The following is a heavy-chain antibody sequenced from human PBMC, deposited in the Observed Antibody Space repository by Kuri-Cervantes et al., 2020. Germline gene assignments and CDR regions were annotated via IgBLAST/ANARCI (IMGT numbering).Heavy chain of an antibody. CDR3: ARDGGHCSGGSCYSVVGWFDY. CDR1: GGSISSSSYY. J-gene: IGHJ4*02. V-gene: IGHV3-48*02. Sequence: ETLSLTCTVSGGSISSSSYYWGWVRQAPGKGLEWVSYISSSSSTIYYADSVKGRFTISRDNAKNSLYLQMNSLRDEDTAVYYCARDGGHCSGGSCYSVVGWFDYWGQGTLVTVSS. CDR2: ISSSSSTI. D-gene: IGHD2-15*01.